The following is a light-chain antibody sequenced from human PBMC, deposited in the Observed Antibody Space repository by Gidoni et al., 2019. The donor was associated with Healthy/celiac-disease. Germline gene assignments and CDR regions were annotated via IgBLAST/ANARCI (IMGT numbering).Light chain of an antibody. CDR1: QSISRD. Sequence: DISITQSPSSLSASVGDRVTITCRASQSISRDLNWYQQKPGKAPKLLIYAASSLQSGVPSRFSGSGSGTDFTLTISSLQPEDFATYYCQQSYSTVLTFGQGTKVEIK. CDR2: AAS. CDR3: QQSYSTVLT. J-gene: IGKJ1*01. V-gene: IGKV1-39*01.